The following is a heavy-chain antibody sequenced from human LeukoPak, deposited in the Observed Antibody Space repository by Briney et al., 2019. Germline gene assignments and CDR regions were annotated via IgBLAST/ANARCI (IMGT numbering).Heavy chain of an antibody. D-gene: IGHD2-15*01. Sequence: SETLSLTCAVSGGSISSGGYCWTWIRQPPEKSLEWIGDIYFDGRTSYNPSLKSRVTISADRSKIQFPLKLNSVTAADTAIYYCARGDCRGGSCYTGTGWFDTSGQGARVTVSS. CDR1: GGSISSGGYC. CDR3: ARGDCRGGSCYTGTGWFDT. CDR2: IYFDGRT. J-gene: IGHJ5*02. V-gene: IGHV4-30-2*01.